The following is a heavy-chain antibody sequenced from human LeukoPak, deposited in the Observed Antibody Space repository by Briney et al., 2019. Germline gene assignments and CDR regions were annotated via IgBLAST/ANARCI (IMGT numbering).Heavy chain of an antibody. Sequence: ASVKVSCKASGYTFTGYYMHWERQAPGQGLEWMGWINPNSGGTNYAQKFQGRVTMTRDTSISTAYMELSRLRSDDTAVYYCARDQTERATVVVPAATYYYYGMDVWGQGTTVTVSS. CDR1: GYTFTGYY. J-gene: IGHJ6*02. V-gene: IGHV1-2*02. CDR2: INPNSGGT. D-gene: IGHD2-2*01. CDR3: ARDQTERATVVVPAATYYYYGMDV.